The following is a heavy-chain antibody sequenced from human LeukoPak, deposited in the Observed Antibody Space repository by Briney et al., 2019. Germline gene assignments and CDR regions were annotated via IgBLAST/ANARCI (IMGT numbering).Heavy chain of an antibody. CDR1: GYTFTGYY. V-gene: IGHV1-2*02. D-gene: IGHD5-18*01. J-gene: IGHJ4*02. CDR2: INPNSGGT. CDR3: ARGTREGYSYGRYYFDY. Sequence: ASVTVSCKASGYTFTGYYMHWVRQAPGQGLEWMGWINPNSGGTNYAQKFQGRVTMTRDTSISTAYMEVSRLRSDDTAVYYCARGTREGYSYGRYYFDYWGQGTLVTVSS.